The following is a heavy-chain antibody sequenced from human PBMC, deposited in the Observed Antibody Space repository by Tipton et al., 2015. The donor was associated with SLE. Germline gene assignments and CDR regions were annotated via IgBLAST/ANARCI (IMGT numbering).Heavy chain of an antibody. CDR1: GFTFSSYW. V-gene: IGHV3-74*01. CDR2: INSDGSST. D-gene: IGHD5-12*01. Sequence: SLRLSCAASGFTFSSYWMHWVRQAPGKGLVWVSRINSDGSSTSCADSVKGRFTISRDNAKNTLYLQMNSLRAEDTAVYYCARTGYDSAFDIWGQGTMVTVSS. J-gene: IGHJ3*02. CDR3: ARTGYDSAFDI.